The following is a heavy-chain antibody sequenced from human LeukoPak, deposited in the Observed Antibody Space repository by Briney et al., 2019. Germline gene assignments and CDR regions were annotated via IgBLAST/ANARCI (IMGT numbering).Heavy chain of an antibody. J-gene: IGHJ5*02. Sequence: SVTVSFKASGGTFSSYAISWVRQAPGQGLEWMGGIIPIFGTANYAQKFQGRVTITADESTSTAYMELSSLRSEDTAVYYCARVDCSGGSCYYTDMAYNWFDPWGQGTLVTVSS. CDR1: GGTFSSYA. V-gene: IGHV1-69*13. CDR3: ARVDCSGGSCYYTDMAYNWFDP. D-gene: IGHD2-15*01. CDR2: IIPIFGTA.